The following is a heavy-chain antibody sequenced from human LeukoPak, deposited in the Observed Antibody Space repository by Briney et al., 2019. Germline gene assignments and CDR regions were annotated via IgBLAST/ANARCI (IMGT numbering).Heavy chain of an antibody. CDR2: IYYSGST. J-gene: IGHJ4*02. CDR1: GGSISSYY. Sequence: PSETLSPTCTVSGGSISSYYWSWIRQPPGKGLEWIGYIYYSGSTNYNPSLKSRVTISVDTSKNQFSLKLSSVTAADTAVYYCARGAVAGTGVFDYWGQGTLVTVSS. V-gene: IGHV4-59*01. CDR3: ARGAVAGTGVFDY. D-gene: IGHD6-19*01.